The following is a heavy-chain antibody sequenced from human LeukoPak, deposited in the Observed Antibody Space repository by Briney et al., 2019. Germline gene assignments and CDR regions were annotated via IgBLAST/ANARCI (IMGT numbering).Heavy chain of an antibody. J-gene: IGHJ4*02. CDR1: GGSISSYY. Sequence: KPSETLSLTCTVSGGSISSYYWSWIRQPAGKGLEWIGRIYTSGSFNYNPSLESRVSMSVDTSKNQFSLKLRSVTAADTAVYYCATSYSVWGSHRYEGPLDYWGQGTLVTVSS. CDR3: ATSYSVWGSHRYEGPLDY. CDR2: IYTSGSF. V-gene: IGHV4-4*07. D-gene: IGHD3-16*02.